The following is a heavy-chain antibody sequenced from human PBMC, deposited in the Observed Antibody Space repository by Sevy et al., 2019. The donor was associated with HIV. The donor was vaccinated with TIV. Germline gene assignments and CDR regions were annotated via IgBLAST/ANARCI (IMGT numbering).Heavy chain of an antibody. J-gene: IGHJ4*02. Sequence: VGSLRLSCVASGFTFSRYEVNWVRQAPGKGLQWISYISTGGATIYYSYSLKGRFTISRDNAKNSVHLQMNSLRAEDTALYYCATSRRDDYNYFFDYWGQGTLVTVSS. CDR1: GFTFSRYE. CDR3: ATSRRDDYNYFFDY. D-gene: IGHD4-4*01. V-gene: IGHV3-48*03. CDR2: ISTGGATI.